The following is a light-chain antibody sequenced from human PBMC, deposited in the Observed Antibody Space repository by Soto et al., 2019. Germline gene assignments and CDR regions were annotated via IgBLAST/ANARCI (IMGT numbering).Light chain of an antibody. CDR3: HHRRKRQVT. V-gene: IGKV3-11*01. CDR2: DAS. CDR1: HIVSNY. J-gene: IGKJ5*01. Sequence: EIVLTQSPATLSLSPGERATLSCRASHIVSNYLAWYQQKPGQAPRLLIYDASNRATGIPARFSGSGSGTDFTLTSCRLEPEEFEVKHCHHRRKRQVTHGQGTRLEIK.